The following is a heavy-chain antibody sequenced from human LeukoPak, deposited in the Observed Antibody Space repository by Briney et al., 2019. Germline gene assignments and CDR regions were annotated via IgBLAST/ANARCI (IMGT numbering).Heavy chain of an antibody. V-gene: IGHV1-8*01. Sequence: ASVKVSCKDSGYTFTSYDINWVRQATGQGLEWMGWMNPNSGNTGYAQKFQGRVTMTRNTSISTAYMELSSLRSEDTAVYYCAKEMRGFKRAKVRAFDIWGQGTMVTVSS. J-gene: IGHJ3*02. CDR3: AKEMRGFKRAKVRAFDI. D-gene: IGHD3-10*01. CDR1: GYTFTSYD. CDR2: MNPNSGNT.